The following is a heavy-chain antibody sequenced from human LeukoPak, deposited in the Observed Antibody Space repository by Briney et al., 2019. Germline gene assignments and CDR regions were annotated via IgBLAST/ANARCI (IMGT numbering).Heavy chain of an antibody. Sequence: GGSLRLSCAASGFTFSSYAMNWVRQAPGKGLKWVSGFRGSGAATFYADSVKGRFTISRDNSKSTLYLQMNSLRAEDTAVYFCVRDLFSNSWSYWYFDLWGRGTLVSVSS. CDR2: FRGSGAAT. V-gene: IGHV3-23*01. CDR3: VRDLFSNSWSYWYFDL. CDR1: GFTFSSYA. D-gene: IGHD6-13*01. J-gene: IGHJ2*01.